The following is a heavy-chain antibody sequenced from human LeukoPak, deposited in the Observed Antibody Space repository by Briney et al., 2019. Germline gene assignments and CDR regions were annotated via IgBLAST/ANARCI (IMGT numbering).Heavy chain of an antibody. CDR1: GYTFTGYY. V-gene: IGHV1-2*02. CDR3: AKGRVVAGSKSLTYHWLDP. CDR2: INPNSGGT. J-gene: IGHJ5*02. D-gene: IGHD6-19*01. Sequence: ASVKVSCKASGYTFTGYYMHWVRQAPGQGLEWMGWINPNSGGTNYAQKFPGRVTMTRDTSISTAYMGLSRLRSDDTAVYYCAKGRVVAGSKSLTYHWLDPWGQGTLVTVSS.